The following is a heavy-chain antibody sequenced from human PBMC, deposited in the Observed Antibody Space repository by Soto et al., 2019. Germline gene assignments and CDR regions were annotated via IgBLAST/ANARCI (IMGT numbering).Heavy chain of an antibody. CDR1: GGSISSYY. Sequence: SETLSLTCTVSGGSISSYYWSWIRQPPGKGLEWIGYIYYSGSTNYNPSLKSRVTISVDTSKNQFSLKLSPVTAAGTAVYYCAFYGVGWFDPWGQGTLVTVSS. CDR2: IYYSGST. CDR3: AFYGVGWFDP. J-gene: IGHJ5*02. V-gene: IGHV4-59*01. D-gene: IGHD2-15*01.